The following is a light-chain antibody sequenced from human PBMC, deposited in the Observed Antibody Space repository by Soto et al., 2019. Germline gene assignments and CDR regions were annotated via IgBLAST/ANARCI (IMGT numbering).Light chain of an antibody. CDR1: HDISNY. CDR3: QQYDHLPLT. Sequence: DIQKTQSPSSLSPSVGDRVTITCQASHDISNYLNWYQQKPGKAPKLLIYDASNLETGVPSRFSGSGSGTDFTFTISSLQAEDIATYYCQQYDHLPLTFGGGTKVEIK. CDR2: DAS. J-gene: IGKJ4*01. V-gene: IGKV1-33*01.